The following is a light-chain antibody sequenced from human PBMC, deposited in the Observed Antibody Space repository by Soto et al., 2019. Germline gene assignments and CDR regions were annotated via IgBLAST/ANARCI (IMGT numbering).Light chain of an antibody. CDR1: QSVSTF. Sequence: EIVLTQSPATLSLSPGERAILSCRASQSVSTFLAWFQQKPGQPPRLLIYGASNRATGIPDRFSGSGSGTDFTLTISSLEPEDFAVYYCQQRSNWPPWTFGQGTKVDIK. CDR2: GAS. V-gene: IGKV3-11*01. J-gene: IGKJ1*01. CDR3: QQRSNWPPWT.